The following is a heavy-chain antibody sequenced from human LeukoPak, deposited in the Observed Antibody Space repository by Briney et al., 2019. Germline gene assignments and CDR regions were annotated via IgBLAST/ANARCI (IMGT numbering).Heavy chain of an antibody. CDR1: GFTFSNYE. CDR2: ISSSGNTI. CDR3: ARGAYDSSGYYHY. Sequence: GGSLRLSCAASGFTFSNYEMNWVRQAPGKGLEWVSYISSSGNTIYHADSVKGRFPISRDNAKNSLYLQMNSLRAEDTAVYYCARGAYDSSGYYHYWGQGTLVTVSS. V-gene: IGHV3-48*03. J-gene: IGHJ4*02. D-gene: IGHD3-22*01.